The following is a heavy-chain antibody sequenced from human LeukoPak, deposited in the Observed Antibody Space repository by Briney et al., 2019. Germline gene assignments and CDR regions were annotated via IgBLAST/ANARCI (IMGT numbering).Heavy chain of an antibody. D-gene: IGHD3-10*01. CDR2: IKQDGSEK. J-gene: IGHJ6*03. Sequence: GGSLRLSCAASGFSVSSNFMSWVRQAPGKGLEWVANIKQDGSEKYYVDSVKGRFTISRDNAKNSLYLQMNSLRAEDTAVYYCARGSYGSGHMDVWGKGTTVTVSS. CDR1: GFSVSSNF. V-gene: IGHV3-7*01. CDR3: ARGSYGSGHMDV.